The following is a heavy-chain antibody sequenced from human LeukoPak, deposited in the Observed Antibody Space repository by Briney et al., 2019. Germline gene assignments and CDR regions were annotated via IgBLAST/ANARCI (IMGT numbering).Heavy chain of an antibody. Sequence: GGSLRLSCAASGFTFSNAWMSWVRQAPGKGLEWVAIISSDGNNKYYADFVKGRFTISRDNSKNTLYLQMNSLRTEDTAVYYCARDVYGDYGGDWGQGTLVTVSS. J-gene: IGHJ4*02. CDR2: ISSDGNNK. V-gene: IGHV3-30-3*01. CDR3: ARDVYGDYGGD. CDR1: GFTFSNAW. D-gene: IGHD4-17*01.